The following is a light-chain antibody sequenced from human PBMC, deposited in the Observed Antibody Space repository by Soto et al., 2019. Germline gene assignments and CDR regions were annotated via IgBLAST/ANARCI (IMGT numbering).Light chain of an antibody. CDR1: QSVSSNY. V-gene: IGKV3-20*01. CDR2: DAS. CDR3: HQYGGSPGT. Sequence: EIVLMQSPGTLSLSPGERATLSCRASQSVSSNYLAWYQQRPGQAPRLLIYDASSRATGVPDRFSGSGSGTDFTLTISRLEPEDFAVYYCHQYGGSPGTLGQGTKVDI. J-gene: IGKJ1*01.